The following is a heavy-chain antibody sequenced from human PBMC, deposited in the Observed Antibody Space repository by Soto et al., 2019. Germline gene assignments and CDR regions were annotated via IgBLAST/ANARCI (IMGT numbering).Heavy chain of an antibody. V-gene: IGHV4-4*02. Sequence: QVQLQESGPGLVKPSGTLSLTCAVSGGSISSSNWWSWVRQPPGKGLEWIGEIYHSVSTNYNPSLKGRCTNSIYKSQDPFSLEVRPVAGADPGGDYCASFSGQWLAHFDYWGQGTLVTVSS. CDR2: IYHSVST. J-gene: IGHJ4*02. CDR3: ASFSGQWLAHFDY. D-gene: IGHD6-19*01. CDR1: GGSISSSNW.